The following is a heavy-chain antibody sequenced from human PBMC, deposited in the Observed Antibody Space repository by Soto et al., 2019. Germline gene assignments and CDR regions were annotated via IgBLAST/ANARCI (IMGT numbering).Heavy chain of an antibody. CDR3: ARAFYYDFWTFDY. Sequence: LRLSCAASGFTFSSYAMSWVRQAPGKGLEWVSAISGSGGSTYYADSVKGRFTISRDNSKNTLSLQMNSLRAEDTAVYYCARAFYYDFWTFDYWGQGTLVTVSS. CDR2: ISGSGGST. D-gene: IGHD3-3*01. V-gene: IGHV3-23*01. J-gene: IGHJ4*02. CDR1: GFTFSSYA.